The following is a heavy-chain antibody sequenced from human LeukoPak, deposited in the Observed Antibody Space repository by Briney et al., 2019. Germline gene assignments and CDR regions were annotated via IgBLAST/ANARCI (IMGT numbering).Heavy chain of an antibody. V-gene: IGHV3-74*01. CDR1: GFTFSNYW. Sequence: PGGSLRLSCAASGFTFSNYWMNWVRHAPGKGLVWVSRINSDGSSPSYADSVKGRFTISRDNAKNTLYLQMNSLRAEDTAVYYCARRGAVTYAFDIWGQGTMVTVSS. J-gene: IGHJ3*02. D-gene: IGHD4-17*01. CDR3: ARRGAVTYAFDI. CDR2: INSDGSSP.